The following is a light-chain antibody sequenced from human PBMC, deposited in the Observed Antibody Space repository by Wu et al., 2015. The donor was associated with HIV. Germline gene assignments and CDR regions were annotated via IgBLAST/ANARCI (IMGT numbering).Light chain of an antibody. V-gene: IGKV1-9*01. CDR2: DAS. CDR1: QDIATY. Sequence: IQLTQSPSSLSASIGGRVTITCRASQDIATYLAWYQQIPGKAPRVLIYDASTLQTGISSRFSGSGSGAEFTLSISDLQREDFATYYCQQLNSFPLTFGHGTRLEIK. CDR3: QQLNSFPLT. J-gene: IGKJ5*01.